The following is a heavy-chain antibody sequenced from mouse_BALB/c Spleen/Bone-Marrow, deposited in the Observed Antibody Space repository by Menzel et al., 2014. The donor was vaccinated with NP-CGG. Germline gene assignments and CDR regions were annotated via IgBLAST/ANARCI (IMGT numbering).Heavy chain of an antibody. CDR2: ILPGSGNI. CDR3: ARGDWDFAMDY. D-gene: IGHD4-1*01. Sequence: VQLQQSGAELMKPGASVKISCKATGYTFSSYWIEWVKQRPGHGLEWIGEILPGSGNIYFTEKFKGRATFTADTSSTTAYMQLSSLTSEDSAVYYCARGDWDFAMDYWGQGTSVTVSS. V-gene: IGHV1-9*01. CDR1: GYTFSSYW. J-gene: IGHJ4*01.